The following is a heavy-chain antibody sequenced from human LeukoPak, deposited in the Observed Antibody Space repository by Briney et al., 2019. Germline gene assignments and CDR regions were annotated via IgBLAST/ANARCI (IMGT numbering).Heavy chain of an antibody. CDR1: GFTFSSYS. Sequence: GGSLRLSCAASGFTFSSYSMNWVRQAPGKGLEWVSIIYSGGSTYYADSVKGRFTISRDNSKNTLYLQMSSLRAEDTAVYFCARGRSVVRGVIEYFDYWGQGTLVTVSS. D-gene: IGHD3-10*01. V-gene: IGHV3-53*01. CDR2: IYSGGST. CDR3: ARGRSVVRGVIEYFDY. J-gene: IGHJ4*02.